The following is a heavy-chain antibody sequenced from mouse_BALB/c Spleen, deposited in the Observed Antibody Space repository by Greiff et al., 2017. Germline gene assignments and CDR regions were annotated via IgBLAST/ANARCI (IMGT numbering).Heavy chain of an antibody. CDR1: GYTFTSYY. Sequence: QVQLQQSGAELVKPGASVKLSCKASGYTFTSYYMYWVKQRPGQGLEWIGEINPSNGGTNFNEKFKSKATLTVDKSSSTAYMQLSSLTSEDSAVYYCARSVITTVVFDYWGQGTTLTVSS. J-gene: IGHJ2*01. V-gene: IGHV1S81*02. CDR3: ARSVITTVVFDY. D-gene: IGHD1-1*01. CDR2: INPSNGGT.